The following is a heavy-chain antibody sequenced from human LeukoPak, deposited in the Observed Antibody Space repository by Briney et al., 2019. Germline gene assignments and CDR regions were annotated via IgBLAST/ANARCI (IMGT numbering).Heavy chain of an antibody. Sequence: GGSLRLSCAASGFTLSSYGMHWVRQAPGKGLEWVAVIWYDGSNKYYADSVKGRFTISRDNSKNTLYLQMNSLRAEDTAVYYCARVGGAAALYYFDYWGQGTLVTVSS. D-gene: IGHD6-13*01. CDR2: IWYDGSNK. CDR3: ARVGGAAALYYFDY. J-gene: IGHJ4*02. CDR1: GFTLSSYG. V-gene: IGHV3-33*01.